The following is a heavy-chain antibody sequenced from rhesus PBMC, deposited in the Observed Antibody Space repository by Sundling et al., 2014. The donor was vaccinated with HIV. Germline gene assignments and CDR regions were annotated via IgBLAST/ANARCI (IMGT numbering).Heavy chain of an antibody. V-gene: IGHV4-127*01. Sequence: QVQLQESGPGLVKPSETLSLTCAVSGDSISSGYGWGWIRQPPGKGLEWIGTIYSSSDNTHYNPSLKSRVTVSTDTSKNQFSLKLTSVTAADTAVYYCVRVKSSSFSLRFDYWGQGVLVTVSS. CDR3: VRVKSSSFSLRFDY. J-gene: IGHJ4*01. CDR2: IYSSSDNT. CDR1: GDSISSGYG. D-gene: IGHD2-15*01.